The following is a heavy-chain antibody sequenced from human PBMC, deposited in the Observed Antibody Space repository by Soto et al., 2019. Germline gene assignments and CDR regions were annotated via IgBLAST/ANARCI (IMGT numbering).Heavy chain of an antibody. Sequence: EVQLVESGGGLVQPGVSLRLSCAASGFTFSSYWMHWVRQAPGKGLVWVSRINSDGSSTSYADSVKGRFTISRDNAKNTLYLQMNSLRAEDTAVYYCARDQAPITIFGVVIPSLSGMDVWGQGTMVTVSS. D-gene: IGHD3-3*01. CDR2: INSDGSST. V-gene: IGHV3-74*01. CDR3: ARDQAPITIFGVVIPSLSGMDV. J-gene: IGHJ6*02. CDR1: GFTFSSYW.